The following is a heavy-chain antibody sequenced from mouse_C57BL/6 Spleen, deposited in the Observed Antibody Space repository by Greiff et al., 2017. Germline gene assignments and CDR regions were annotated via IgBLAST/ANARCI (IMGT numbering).Heavy chain of an antibody. D-gene: IGHD1-1*01. CDR3: ERSANYYGSSCWYFDV. CDR2: IDPDTGGT. Sequence: QVQLQQPGAELVRPGASVTLSCKASGYTFTGYEMHWVKQTPVHGLEWIGAIDPDTGGTAYNQKFKGKAILTADKSSSTAYMQHSSLTSEDSAVYFCERSANYYGSSCWYFDVWGKGTTVTVSS. J-gene: IGHJ1*03. V-gene: IGHV1-15*01. CDR1: GYTFTGYE.